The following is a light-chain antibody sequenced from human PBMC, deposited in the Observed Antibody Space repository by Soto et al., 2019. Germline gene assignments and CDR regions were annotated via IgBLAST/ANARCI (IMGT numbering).Light chain of an antibody. V-gene: IGKV3-15*01. J-gene: IGKJ5*01. CDR3: QQNYDTPIT. CDR2: AAS. Sequence: VTTQSPATLSVSPWERATLSCRASQGLGTNLAWYQQKPGQAPRLLIYAASTRATGVPGRFSGSGSGTEFTLTISSLEPEDFATYFCQQNYDTPITFGKGTRLEI. CDR1: QGLGTN.